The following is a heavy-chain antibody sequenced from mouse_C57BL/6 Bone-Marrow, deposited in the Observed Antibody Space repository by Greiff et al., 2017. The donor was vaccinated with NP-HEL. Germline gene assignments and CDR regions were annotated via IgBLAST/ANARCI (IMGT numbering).Heavy chain of an antibody. CDR2: IYPRSGNT. Sequence: QVQLKESGAELARPGASVKLSCKASGYTFTSYGISWVKQRTGQGLEWIGEIYPRSGNTYYNEKFKGKATLTADKSSSPAYMELRSLTSEDSAVYFCARGKSYYFGSRFAYWGQGTLVTVSA. D-gene: IGHD1-1*01. J-gene: IGHJ3*01. V-gene: IGHV1-81*01. CDR1: GYTFTSYG. CDR3: ARGKSYYFGSRFAY.